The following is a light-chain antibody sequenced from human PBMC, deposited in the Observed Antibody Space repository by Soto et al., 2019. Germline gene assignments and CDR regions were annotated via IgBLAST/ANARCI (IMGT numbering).Light chain of an antibody. J-gene: IGKJ2*01. CDR3: QQYNSYPMYT. CDR1: QSISSW. Sequence: DIQMTQSPSTLSASVGDRVTITCRASQSISSWLAWYQQKPGKAPKLLIYDASSLESGVPSRFSGSGSGTEFTHTISSLQPDDFATYNCQQYNSYPMYTFGQGTKLEIK. CDR2: DAS. V-gene: IGKV1-5*01.